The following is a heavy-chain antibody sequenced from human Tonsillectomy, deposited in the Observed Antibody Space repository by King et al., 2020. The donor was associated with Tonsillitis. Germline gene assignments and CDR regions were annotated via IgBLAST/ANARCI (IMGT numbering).Heavy chain of an antibody. Sequence: VQLVESGGGLVQPGGSLRLSCAASGFTSSSSGRHWFRQAPGKGLVWVSRINIDGSSTSYADSVKGRFTISRDTAKNTLYLQMNSLRAEDTAVYYCARGQRGTSSVYAISDDYWGQGTLVTVSS. CDR3: ARGQRGTSSVYAISDDY. CDR2: INIDGSST. CDR1: GFTSSSSG. D-gene: IGHD2-8*01. V-gene: IGHV3-74*01. J-gene: IGHJ4*02.